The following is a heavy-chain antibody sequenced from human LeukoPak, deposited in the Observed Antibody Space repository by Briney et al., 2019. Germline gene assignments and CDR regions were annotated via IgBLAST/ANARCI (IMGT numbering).Heavy chain of an antibody. CDR2: IIPILGIA. CDR1: GGTFSSYA. D-gene: IGHD3-22*01. J-gene: IGHJ4*02. Sequence: SVKVSCKASGGTFSSYAISWVRQAPGQGLEWMGRIIPILGIANYAQKFQGRVTITADKSTSTAHMELSSLRSEDTAVYYCARGESTYYYDSSGYYLLDYWGQGTLVTVSS. CDR3: ARGESTYYYDSSGYYLLDY. V-gene: IGHV1-69*04.